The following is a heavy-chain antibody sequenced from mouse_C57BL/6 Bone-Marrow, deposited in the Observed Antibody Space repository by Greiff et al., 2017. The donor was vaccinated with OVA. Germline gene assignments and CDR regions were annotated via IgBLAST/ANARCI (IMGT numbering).Heavy chain of an antibody. CDR1: GYTFTSYT. Sequence: VQLQQSGAELARPGASVKMSCKASGYTFTSYTMHWVKQRPGQGLEWIGYINPSSGYTKYNQKFKDKATLTADKASSPAYMQLSSLTSEDSAVYYCARWYYGSSPWFAYWGQGTLVTVSA. CDR3: ARWYYGSSPWFAY. CDR2: INPSSGYT. D-gene: IGHD1-1*01. J-gene: IGHJ3*01. V-gene: IGHV1-4*01.